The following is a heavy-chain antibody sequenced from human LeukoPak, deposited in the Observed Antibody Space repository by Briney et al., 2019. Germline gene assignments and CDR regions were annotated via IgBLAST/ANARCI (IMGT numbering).Heavy chain of an antibody. D-gene: IGHD2-21*02. Sequence: GGSLRLSCAASGFTFSSYGMHWVRQAPGKGLEWVAFIRYDGSNKYSVDSEKSRFAISIDNSKITLYLQMNSLRAEDTAVYDCANDGDCYYYYYMDVWGKGTTVTVSS. J-gene: IGHJ6*03. CDR2: IRYDGSNK. CDR1: GFTFSSYG. CDR3: ANDGDCYYYYYMDV. V-gene: IGHV3-30*02.